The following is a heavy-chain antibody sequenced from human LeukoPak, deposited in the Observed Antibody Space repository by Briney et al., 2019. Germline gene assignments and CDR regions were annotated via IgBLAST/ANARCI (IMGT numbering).Heavy chain of an antibody. CDR2: INEDASTI. V-gene: IGHV3-74*03. D-gene: IGHD3-16*01. CDR3: VRDLILVWTPGDDFDH. Sequence: GGSLRLSCVASGLTFSSYWMHWVRHAPGKGLEWVSRINEDASTITYADSVKGRFTISRENAMNTLYLQMNSLRAEDTAVYYCVRDLILVWTPGDDFDHWGQGTLVTVSS. CDR1: GLTFSSYW. J-gene: IGHJ4*02.